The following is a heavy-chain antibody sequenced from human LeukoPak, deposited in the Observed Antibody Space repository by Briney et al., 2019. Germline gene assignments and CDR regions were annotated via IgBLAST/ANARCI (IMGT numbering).Heavy chain of an antibody. J-gene: IGHJ4*02. CDR1: GGSISSGGYS. D-gene: IGHD3-10*01. Sequence: PSETLSLTCAVSGGSISSGGYSWSWIRQPPGKGLEWIGYIYHSGSTYYNPSLKSRVTISVDRSKNQFSLKLSSVTAADTAVYYCARGNSGSYYNLDYWGQGTLVTVSS. CDR2: IYHSGST. CDR3: ARGNSGSYYNLDY. V-gene: IGHV4-30-2*01.